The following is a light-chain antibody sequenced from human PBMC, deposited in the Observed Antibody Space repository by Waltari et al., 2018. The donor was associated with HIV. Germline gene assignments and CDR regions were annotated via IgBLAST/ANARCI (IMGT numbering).Light chain of an antibody. CDR3: QSYDSSLSGSV. V-gene: IGLV1-40*01. CDR2: GTN. CDR1: SPNIGAPYRFD. J-gene: IGLJ3*02. Sequence: QSVLTQPPSVSGAPGQRDTISCTGSSPNIGAPYRFDVHWYQQLPGPAPKLLIYGTNNRPSGVPDRFSGSRSGTSASLAITGLQAEDEAHYYCQSYDSSLSGSVFGGGTKLTVL.